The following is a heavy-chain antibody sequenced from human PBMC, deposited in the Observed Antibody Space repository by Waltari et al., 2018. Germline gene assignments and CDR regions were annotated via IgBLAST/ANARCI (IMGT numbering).Heavy chain of an antibody. CDR2: INHSVST. V-gene: IGHV4-34*01. J-gene: IGHJ5*02. CDR3: ASTNSNDRLGKFDP. CDR1: GGSFSGYY. D-gene: IGHD3-16*01. Sequence: QVQLQQWGAGLLKPSETLSLTCDVYGGSFSGYYWSWIRQPPGKGLEWIGEINHSVSTNYDTSLKGRVTLSVDTTKNQFSLKLSSVSAADTAVYYCASTNSNDRLGKFDPWGQGTLVTVSS.